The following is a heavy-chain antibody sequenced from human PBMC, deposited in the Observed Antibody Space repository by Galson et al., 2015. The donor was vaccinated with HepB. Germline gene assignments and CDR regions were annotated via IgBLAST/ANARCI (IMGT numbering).Heavy chain of an antibody. Sequence: SVKVSCKVSGYTLTELSMHWVRQAPGKGLEWMGGFDPEDGETIYAQKFQGRVTMTEDTSTDTAYMELSSLRSEDTAVYYCATGWRTVTTLDYWGQGTLVTVSS. D-gene: IGHD4-17*01. CDR1: GYTLTELS. CDR3: ATGWRTVTTLDY. V-gene: IGHV1-24*01. J-gene: IGHJ4*02. CDR2: FDPEDGET.